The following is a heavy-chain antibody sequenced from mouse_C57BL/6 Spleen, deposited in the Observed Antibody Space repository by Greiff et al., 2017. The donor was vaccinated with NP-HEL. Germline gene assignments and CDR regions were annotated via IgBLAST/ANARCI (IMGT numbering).Heavy chain of an antibody. J-gene: IGHJ2*01. D-gene: IGHD1-1*01. CDR3: VRELLLRSFFDY. V-gene: IGHV10-1*01. CDR1: GFSFNTYA. CDR2: IRSKSNNYAT. Sequence: EVQLVESGGGLVQPKGSLKLSCAASGFSFNTYAMNWVRQAPGKGLEWVARIRSKSNNYATYYADSVKDRFTISRDDSESMLYLQMNNLKTEDTAMYYCVRELLLRSFFDYWGQGTTLTVSS.